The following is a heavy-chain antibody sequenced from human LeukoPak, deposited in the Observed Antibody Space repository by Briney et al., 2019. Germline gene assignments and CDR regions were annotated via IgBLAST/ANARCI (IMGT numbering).Heavy chain of an antibody. CDR3: ARGGVYSSGWYVDY. CDR2: ISSSGSTI. D-gene: IGHD6-19*01. V-gene: IGHV3-48*03. Sequence: PGGSLRLSCAASGFTFSSYEMNWVRQAPGKGLEWVSYISSSGSTIYYADSVKGRFTISRDNAKNSLYLQMNSLRAEDTAVYYCARGGVYSSGWYVDYWGQGTPVTVSS. CDR1: GFTFSSYE. J-gene: IGHJ4*02.